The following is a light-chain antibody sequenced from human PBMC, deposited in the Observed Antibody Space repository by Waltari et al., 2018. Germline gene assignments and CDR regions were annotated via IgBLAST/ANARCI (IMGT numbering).Light chain of an antibody. Sequence: VLTQSPGTLSLSPGERATLSCRASQSLTKRYLAWYQQKPGQAPRLLLYGASRRAAGIPDRFSGSGSGTDFTLTISRLEPEDFAVYYCQQYGSSVLYTFGQGTKLEIK. CDR1: QSLTKRY. J-gene: IGKJ2*01. CDR2: GAS. CDR3: QQYGSSVLYT. V-gene: IGKV3-20*01.